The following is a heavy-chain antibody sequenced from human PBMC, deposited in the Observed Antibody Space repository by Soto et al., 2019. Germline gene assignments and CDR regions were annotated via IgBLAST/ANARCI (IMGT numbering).Heavy chain of an antibody. Sequence: SETLSLTCAVYGGSFSGGRYYWIWIRQRPGEGLEWLGYTYYSGATYYNPSLKSRVAISVDTSKDQFTLKVDSVTAADTAVYFCARQGYSSSSNIGYWGQGTLVTVSS. D-gene: IGHD6-6*01. CDR3: ARQGYSSSSNIGY. V-gene: IGHV4-31*11. J-gene: IGHJ4*02. CDR1: GGSFSGGRYY. CDR2: TYYSGAT.